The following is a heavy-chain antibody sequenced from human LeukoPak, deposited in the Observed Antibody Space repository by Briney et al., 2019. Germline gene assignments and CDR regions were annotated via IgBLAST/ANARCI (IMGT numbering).Heavy chain of an antibody. J-gene: IGHJ4*02. CDR1: GFTFGSYA. CDR3: AKVATWTYFDY. V-gene: IGHV3-23*01. Sequence: PGGSLGLSCAVSGFTFGSYAMGWVRQAPGKGLEWVSATSGSGTGTYYADSVKGRFTISRDNSKNTLYLHMNSLRAEDTAVYYCAKVATWTYFDYWGQGTLVTVSS. CDR2: TSGSGTGT. D-gene: IGHD3/OR15-3a*01.